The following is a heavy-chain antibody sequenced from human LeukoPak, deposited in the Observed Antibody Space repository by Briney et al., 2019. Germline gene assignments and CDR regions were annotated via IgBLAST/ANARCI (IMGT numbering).Heavy chain of an antibody. V-gene: IGHV5-51*01. CDR3: ARHPSYTSGWPLDY. CDR2: IYLGDFDT. J-gene: IGHJ4*02. Sequence: GESLEISCKGSGYPFISYWIGWVRQLPGKGLEWMGIIYLGDFDTSYSPSFQGQVTTSADKSISTAYLQWSSLKASDTAMHYCARHPSYTSGWPLDYWGQGTLVTVSS. CDR1: GYPFISYW. D-gene: IGHD6-19*01.